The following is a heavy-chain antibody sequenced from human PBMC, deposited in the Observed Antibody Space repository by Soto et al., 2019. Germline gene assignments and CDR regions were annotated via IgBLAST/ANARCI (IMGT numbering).Heavy chain of an antibody. J-gene: IGHJ5*02. D-gene: IGHD6-19*01. Sequence: QVQLQESGPGLVKPSQTLSLTCTVSGGSISSGGYYWSWIRQHPGKGLEWIGYIYYSGSTYYNPSLKGRVTISVDTSKNQFSLKLSSVTAADTAVYYCAREEAVWLDGPVGSWGQGTLVTVSS. CDR3: AREEAVWLDGPVGS. CDR1: GGSISSGGYY. V-gene: IGHV4-31*03. CDR2: IYYSGST.